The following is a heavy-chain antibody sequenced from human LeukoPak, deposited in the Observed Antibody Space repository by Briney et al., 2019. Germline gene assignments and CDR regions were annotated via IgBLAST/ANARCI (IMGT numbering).Heavy chain of an antibody. J-gene: IGHJ5*02. CDR2: IYPGDSDT. CDR3: ARALVPAAIGINWFDP. CDR1: GCSFTSYW. Sequence: GESLKISCKGSGCSFTSYWIGRVRQMPGKGLEWMGIIYPGDSDTRYSPSFQGQVTISADKSISTAYLQWSSLKASDTAMYYCARALVPAAIGINWFDPWGQGTLVTVSS. V-gene: IGHV5-51*01. D-gene: IGHD2-2*01.